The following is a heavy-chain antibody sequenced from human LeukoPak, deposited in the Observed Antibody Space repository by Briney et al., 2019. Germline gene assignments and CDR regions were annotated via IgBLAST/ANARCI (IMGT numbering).Heavy chain of an antibody. CDR3: ARVSITMVRGVPALDY. D-gene: IGHD3-10*01. Sequence: GGSLRLSCAASGFTFSSHSMHWVRQAAGKGLEWISYISISGTTINYADSVKGRFTISRDNAKNSLYLQMNSLRAEDTAVYYCARVSITMVRGVPALDYWGQGTLVTVSS. CDR1: GFTFSSHS. J-gene: IGHJ4*02. V-gene: IGHV3-48*04. CDR2: ISISGTTI.